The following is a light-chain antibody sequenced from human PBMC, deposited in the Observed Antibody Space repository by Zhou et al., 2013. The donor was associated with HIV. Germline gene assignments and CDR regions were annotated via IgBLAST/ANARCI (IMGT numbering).Light chain of an antibody. CDR2: GTS. CDR1: QSVDSGY. J-gene: IGKJ4*01. V-gene: IGKV3-20*01. CDR3: QQYGSSPLT. Sequence: EVVLTQSPVTLSLFPGERATLSCRASQSVDSGYLVWYQQKAGQPPRPLIFGTSTRATGIPDRFSGSGSGTDFTLSISRLEPEDFAVYYCQQYGSSPLTFGGGTKVELK.